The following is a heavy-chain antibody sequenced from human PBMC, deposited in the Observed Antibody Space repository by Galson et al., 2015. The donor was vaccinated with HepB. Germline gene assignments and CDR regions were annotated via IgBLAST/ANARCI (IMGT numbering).Heavy chain of an antibody. Sequence: SVKVSCKASGGTFSSYTISWVRQAPGQGLEWMGRIIPILGIANYAQKFQGRVTITADKSTSTAYMELSSLRSEDTAVYYCARDRIAAAGNFVKDAFDIWGQGTMVTVSS. CDR1: GGTFSSYT. D-gene: IGHD6-13*01. J-gene: IGHJ3*02. CDR2: IIPILGIA. V-gene: IGHV1-69*04. CDR3: ARDRIAAAGNFVKDAFDI.